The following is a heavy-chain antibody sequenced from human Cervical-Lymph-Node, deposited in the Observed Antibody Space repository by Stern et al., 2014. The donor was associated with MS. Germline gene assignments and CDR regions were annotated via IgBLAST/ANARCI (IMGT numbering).Heavy chain of an antibody. D-gene: IGHD6-19*01. V-gene: IGHV4-59*01. CDR1: GGSISSYY. J-gene: IGHJ2*01. CDR3: ARSKSVAGRHFDL. CDR2: IYYSGSP. Sequence: QVQLQESGPGLVKPSETLSLTCTVSGGSISSYYWSWIRQPPGKGLEWIGYIYYSGSPNYNPSLKSRVTISVDTSKNQFSLKLSSVTAADTAVYYCARSKSVAGRHFDLWGRGTLVTVSS.